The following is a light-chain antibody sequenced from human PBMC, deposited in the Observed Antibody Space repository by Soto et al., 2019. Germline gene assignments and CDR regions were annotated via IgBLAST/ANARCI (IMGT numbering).Light chain of an antibody. V-gene: IGLV2-23*01. CDR3: CSYASKSVL. J-gene: IGLJ2*01. CDR2: EAS. CDR1: HSDFGSYNF. Sequence: QSALTQPASVSGSPGQSITISCTGTHSDFGSYNFVSWYQQHPGKAPKLMIYEASKRPSGVSNRFFGSRSGNTASLTISGLRAEDEADYYCCSYASKSVLVGEGTKLTVL.